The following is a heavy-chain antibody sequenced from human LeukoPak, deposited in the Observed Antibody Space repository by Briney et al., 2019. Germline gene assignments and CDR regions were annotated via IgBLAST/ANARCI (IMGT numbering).Heavy chain of an antibody. J-gene: IGHJ4*02. CDR1: GYSISSGYH. CDR3: ARRDGVYYLDY. CDR2: IYHSGST. D-gene: IGHD4-17*01. Sequence: PSETLSLTCAVSGYSISSGYHWGWIRQPPGKGLEWIGSIYHSGSTYYNPSLKSRVTISVDTSKNQFSLKLSSVTAADTAVYYCARRDGVYYLDYWGQGTLVTVSS. V-gene: IGHV4-38-2*01.